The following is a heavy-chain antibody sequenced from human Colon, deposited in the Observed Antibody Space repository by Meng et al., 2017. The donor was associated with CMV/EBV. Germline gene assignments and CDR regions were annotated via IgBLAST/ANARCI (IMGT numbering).Heavy chain of an antibody. CDR1: GFPISSFG. J-gene: IGHJ4*02. CDR2: IRHDGNTQ. Sequence: GESLKISWVASGFPISSFGMHWVRQGPGRGLEWMAYIRHDGNTQYYADSLKGRFTVSRDNSKNTLYLQMDSLRVDDTAVYYCAKEGVEIEPFFDYWGQGTLVTVSS. CDR3: AKEGVEIEPFFDY. D-gene: IGHD1-1*01. V-gene: IGHV3-30*02.